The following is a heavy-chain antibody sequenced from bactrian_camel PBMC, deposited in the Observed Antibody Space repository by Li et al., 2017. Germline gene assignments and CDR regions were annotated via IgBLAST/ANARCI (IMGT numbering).Heavy chain of an antibody. D-gene: IGHD2*01. J-gene: IGHJ4*01. CDR3: AFRRGQTYCSPRNVDGFPY. Sequence: HVQLVESGGGSVQPGGSMRLACAASGDFWSAYCIGWFRQAPGKEREGVAGIDNEGRTTYADSVQGRFTISRDGAKNTLYLRMNSLKPEDTAMYYRAFRRGQTYCSPRNVDGFPYRGQGTQVTVS. V-gene: IGHV3S53*01. CDR1: GDFWSAYC. CDR2: IDNEGRT.